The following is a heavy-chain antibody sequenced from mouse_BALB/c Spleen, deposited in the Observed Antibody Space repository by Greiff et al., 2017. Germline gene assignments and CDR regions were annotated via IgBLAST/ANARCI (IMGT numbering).Heavy chain of an antibody. V-gene: IGHV1S137*01. CDR2: ISTYYGDA. J-gene: IGHJ4*01. CDR1: GYTFTDYA. D-gene: IGHD1-1*01. Sequence: VQGVESGAELVRPGVSVKISCKGSGYTFTDYAMHWVKQSHAKSLEWIGVISTYYGDASYNQKFKGKATMTVDKSSSTAYMELARLTSEDSAIYYCARGGYYGSSSYAMDYWGQGTSVTVSS. CDR3: ARGGYYGSSSYAMDY.